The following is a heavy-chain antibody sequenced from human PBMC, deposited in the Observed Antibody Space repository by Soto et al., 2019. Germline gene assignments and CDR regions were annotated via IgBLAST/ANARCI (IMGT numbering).Heavy chain of an antibody. CDR2: ISSKTNSYAT. V-gene: IGHV3-73*01. CDR3: MSHLGELSCPRALDI. CDR1: GFTVSGSA. D-gene: IGHD3-16*02. J-gene: IGHJ3*02. Sequence: EVQLVESGGGLVQPGGSLKLSCAASGFTVSGSAVHWVRQASGKGLEWVGRISSKTNSYATAYAASVKGRFTISRDDSKNTAYLQMNSLTTEDTAVYYCMSHLGELSCPRALDIWGQGTMVTVSS.